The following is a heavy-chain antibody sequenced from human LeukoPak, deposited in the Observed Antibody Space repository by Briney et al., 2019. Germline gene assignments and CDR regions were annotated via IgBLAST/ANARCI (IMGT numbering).Heavy chain of an antibody. CDR3: ARFIAARPWDY. V-gene: IGHV4-59*08. Sequence: SETLSLTCTVSGGSISSYYWSWIRQPPGKGLEWIGSIYHSGSTYYNPSLKSRVTISVDTSKNQFSLKLSSVTAADTAVYYCARFIAARPWDYWGQGTLVTVSS. CDR2: IYHSGST. D-gene: IGHD6-6*01. CDR1: GGSISSYY. J-gene: IGHJ4*02.